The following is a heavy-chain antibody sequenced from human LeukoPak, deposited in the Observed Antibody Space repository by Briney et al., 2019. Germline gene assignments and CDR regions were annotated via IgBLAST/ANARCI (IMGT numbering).Heavy chain of an antibody. V-gene: IGHV4-39*07. CDR1: GGSISSSSYY. J-gene: IGHJ3*02. CDR3: ARAPGGYGSGSRGAFDI. D-gene: IGHD3-10*01. CDR2: IYYSGST. Sequence: PSETLSLTCTVSGGSISSSSYYWGWIRQPPGKGLEWIGSIYYSGSTYYNPSLKSRVTISVDTSKNQFSLKVTSVTTADTAVYYCARAPGGYGSGSRGAFDIWGQGTMVAVSS.